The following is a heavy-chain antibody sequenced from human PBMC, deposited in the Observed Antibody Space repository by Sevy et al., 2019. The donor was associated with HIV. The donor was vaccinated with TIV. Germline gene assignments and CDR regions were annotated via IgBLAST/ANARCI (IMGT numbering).Heavy chain of an antibody. CDR3: ATDPLITMLGRFDY. CDR1: GYTLTELS. V-gene: IGHV1-24*01. CDR2: FDPEDGET. Sequence: ASVKVSCKVSGYTLTELSMHWVRQAPGKGLEWMGGFDPEDGETIYAQKFQGRVTMTEDRYTDTAYMELSSLRSEDTAVYYCATDPLITMLGRFDYWGQGTLVTVSS. J-gene: IGHJ4*02. D-gene: IGHD3-10*02.